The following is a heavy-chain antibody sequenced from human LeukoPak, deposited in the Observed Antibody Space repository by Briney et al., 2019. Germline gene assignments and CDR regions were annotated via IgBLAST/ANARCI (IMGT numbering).Heavy chain of an antibody. CDR1: GGSISSYY. CDR2: IYTSGST. D-gene: IGHD3-10*01. J-gene: IGHJ4*02. V-gene: IGHV4-4*07. Sequence: SETLSLACTVSGGSISSYYWSWIRQPPGKGLEWIGRIYTSGSTNYNPSLKSRVTISVDTSKNQFSLKLSSVTAADTAVYYCARVDYSNSGSYPPHFDHWGQGTLATVSS. CDR3: ARVDYSNSGSYPPHFDH.